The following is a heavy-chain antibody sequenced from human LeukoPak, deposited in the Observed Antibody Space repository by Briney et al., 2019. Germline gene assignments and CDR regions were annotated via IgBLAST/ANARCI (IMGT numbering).Heavy chain of an antibody. CDR1: GGSISSSSYY. J-gene: IGHJ5*02. V-gene: IGHV4-39*07. CDR2: IYYSGST. Sequence: SETLSLTCTVSGGSISSSSYYWGWIRQPPGKGLEWIGSIYYSGSTYYNPSLKSRVIISVDTSKNQFSLKLSSVTAADTAVYYCARGRYYDYVWGSYRSPFDPWGQGTLVTVSS. D-gene: IGHD3-16*02. CDR3: ARGRYYDYVWGSYRSPFDP.